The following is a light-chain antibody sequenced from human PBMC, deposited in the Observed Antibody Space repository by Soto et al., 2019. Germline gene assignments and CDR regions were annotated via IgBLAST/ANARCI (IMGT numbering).Light chain of an antibody. Sequence: IQLTQTPSSLSASVGDRVTITCRASQGISSFLAWYQQKPGKAPKLLIYAASSLQSGVPSRFSGSGFGTDFTLTITSLQPEDCATYYCQQVESYPSTFGGGTKVEMK. J-gene: IGKJ4*01. V-gene: IGKV1-9*01. CDR2: AAS. CDR1: QGISSF. CDR3: QQVESYPST.